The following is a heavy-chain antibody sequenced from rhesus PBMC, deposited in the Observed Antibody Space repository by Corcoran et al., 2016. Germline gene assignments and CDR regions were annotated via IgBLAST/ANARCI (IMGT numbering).Heavy chain of an antibody. D-gene: IGHD3-28*01. J-gene: IGHJ6*01. CDR2: IDGNIACT. CDR3: ARDGYYDSGYYLNYYGLNS. V-gene: IGHV4-81*01. Sequence: QVQLQESGPGLVKPSETLSLTCSGSGGSISGYYWSWIRQSPGKGLEWIGNIDGNIACTTYNPSLKSRITISKDTSKNTFSRKLGSMTAADTAGSYCARDGYYDSGYYLNYYGLNSWGQGVVVTVSS. CDR1: GGSISGYY.